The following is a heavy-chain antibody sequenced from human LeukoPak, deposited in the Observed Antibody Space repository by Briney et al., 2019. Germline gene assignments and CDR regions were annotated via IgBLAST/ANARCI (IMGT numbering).Heavy chain of an antibody. CDR3: ARDRGAAAATSDY. CDR2: ISSSGSSI. Sequence: GGSLRLSCAASGFTFSDYYMSWIRQAPGKGLEWVSYISSSGSSIYYADSVKGRFTISRDNAKNSLYLQMNSLRAEDTAVYYCARDRGAAAATSDYWGQGTLVTVSS. D-gene: IGHD6-13*01. CDR1: GFTFSDYY. J-gene: IGHJ4*02. V-gene: IGHV3-11*01.